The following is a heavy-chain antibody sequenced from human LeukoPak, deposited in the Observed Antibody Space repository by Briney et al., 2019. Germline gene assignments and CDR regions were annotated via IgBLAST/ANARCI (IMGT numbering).Heavy chain of an antibody. D-gene: IGHD5-18*01. CDR3: ARGPLGFGRGYSYGPGMDV. J-gene: IGHJ6*04. V-gene: IGHV4-61*02. CDR1: GGSISSSHYY. CDR2: ISSSGST. Sequence: SSETLSLTCSVSGGSISSSHYYWNWVRQPAGKGLEWIGRISSSGSTTYSPSLQSRVTMSVGTSNNHFSLRLTSVTAADTAVYYCARGPLGFGRGYSYGPGMDVWGKGTTVTVSS.